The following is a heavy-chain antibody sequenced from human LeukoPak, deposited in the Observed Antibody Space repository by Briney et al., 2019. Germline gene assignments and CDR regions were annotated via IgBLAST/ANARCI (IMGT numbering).Heavy chain of an antibody. J-gene: IGHJ4*02. CDR3: VRADFWSGYPLTAFDC. V-gene: IGHV3-74*01. CDR1: GFTFSSYW. Sequence: TGGSLRLSCEASGFTFSSYWMTWVRQAPGKGLVWVSRINTDGTSTSYADSVKGRFTISRDNAKNTVYLQMNSLRVEDTAVYYCVRADFWSGYPLTAFDCWGQGSLVIVSS. CDR2: INTDGTST. D-gene: IGHD3-3*01.